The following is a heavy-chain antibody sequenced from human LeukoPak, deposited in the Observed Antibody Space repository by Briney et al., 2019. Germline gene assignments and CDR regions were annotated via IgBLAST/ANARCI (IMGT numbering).Heavy chain of an antibody. V-gene: IGHV4-39*01. D-gene: IGHD4-11*01. Sequence: SETLSLTCTVSSASISSTVSSSSYYWRWIRQPPGKGLEWIGIIYYSGNTYYSPSLKSRVTISADTSKNQFSLKLSSVTAADTAVYYCARTAYSNYVIDYWGQGTLVTVSS. CDR3: ARTAYSNYVIDY. CDR2: IYYSGNT. J-gene: IGHJ4*02. CDR1: SASISSTVSSSSYY.